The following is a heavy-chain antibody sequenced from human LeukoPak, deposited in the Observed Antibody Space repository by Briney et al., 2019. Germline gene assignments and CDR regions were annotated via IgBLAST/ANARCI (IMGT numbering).Heavy chain of an antibody. CDR2: ISYDGSNK. Sequence: PGGSLRLSCAASGFTFSSYAMHWVRQAPGKGLEWVAAISYDGSNKYYADSVKGRFTISRDNSKNTLYLQMNSLRAEDTAVYYCARDFARRSSSYDYWGQGTLVTVSS. D-gene: IGHD6-6*01. J-gene: IGHJ4*02. CDR3: ARDFARRSSSYDY. CDR1: GFTFSSYA. V-gene: IGHV3-30-3*01.